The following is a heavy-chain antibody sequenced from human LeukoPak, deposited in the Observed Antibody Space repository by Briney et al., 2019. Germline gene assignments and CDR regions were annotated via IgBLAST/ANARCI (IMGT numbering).Heavy chain of an antibody. CDR2: IRYDGSNN. CDR3: AKVGSTSYYYYYGMDV. V-gene: IGHV3-30*02. CDR1: GFTFSSYC. D-gene: IGHD2-2*01. Sequence: PGGSLRLSCAASGFTFSSYCMHWVRQAPGKGLEWVAFIRYDGSNNYYADSVKGRFTISRENSKNTLYLQMNSLRAEDTAVYYCAKVGSTSYYYYYGMDVWGQGTTVTVSS. J-gene: IGHJ6*02.